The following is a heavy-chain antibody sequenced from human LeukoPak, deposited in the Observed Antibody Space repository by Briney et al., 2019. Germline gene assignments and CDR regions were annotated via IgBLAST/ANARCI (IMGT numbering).Heavy chain of an antibody. J-gene: IGHJ4*02. Sequence: PGGSLRLSCAASGFTVSSNYMSWVRQAPGKGLEWVSVIYSGGSTYYADSVKGRFTISRDNSKNTLYLQMNSLRAEDTAVYYCAKEGGEYGDYDFDYWGQGTLVTVSS. V-gene: IGHV3-53*05. D-gene: IGHD4-17*01. CDR1: GFTVSSNY. CDR2: IYSGGST. CDR3: AKEGGEYGDYDFDY.